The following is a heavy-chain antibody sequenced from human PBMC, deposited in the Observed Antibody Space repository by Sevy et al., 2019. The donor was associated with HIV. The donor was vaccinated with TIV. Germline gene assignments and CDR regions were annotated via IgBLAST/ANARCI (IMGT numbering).Heavy chain of an antibody. CDR3: ARDRRDSGTYYDAFDV. J-gene: IGHJ3*01. CDR2: IGGSSGPI. D-gene: IGHD1-26*01. CDR1: GFTFSSYN. Sequence: GGSLRLSCVASGFTFSSYNMNWVRQAPGKGLEWVSYIGGSSGPIYHSDSVKGRFIISRDNAKSSLYLQMNRLTAEDTAVYYCARDRRDSGTYYDAFDVWGQGTMVTVSS. V-gene: IGHV3-48*01.